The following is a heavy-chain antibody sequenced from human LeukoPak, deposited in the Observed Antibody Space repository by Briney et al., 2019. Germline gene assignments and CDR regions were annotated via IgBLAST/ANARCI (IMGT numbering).Heavy chain of an antibody. V-gene: IGHV3-30*18. CDR3: AKDRLVVAPAAMTSNFDF. J-gene: IGHJ4*02. CDR2: ISYDGRNT. Sequence: GGSLRLSCAASGFTFSSYWMSWVRQAPGKGLEWVAVISYDGRNTYYADSVKGRFTISRDNSKNTLYLQMNSLKTEDTAVYYCAKDRLVVAPAAMTSNFDFWGQGTLVTVSS. CDR1: GFTFSSYW. D-gene: IGHD2-2*01.